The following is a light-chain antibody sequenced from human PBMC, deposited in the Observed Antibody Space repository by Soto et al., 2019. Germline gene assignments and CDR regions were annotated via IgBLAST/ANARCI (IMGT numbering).Light chain of an antibody. CDR3: QHYGPAPST. Sequence: EIVLTQSAGTLSLSPGERATLSCRASQTVSGSYLAWFQQKPGQTPRLLIYAASTRAAGVPGRFSGSGSGTDFSLTINSLELEDLAVYYCQHYGPAPSTFGQGTKVEIK. CDR2: AAS. J-gene: IGKJ1*01. V-gene: IGKV3-20*01. CDR1: QTVSGSY.